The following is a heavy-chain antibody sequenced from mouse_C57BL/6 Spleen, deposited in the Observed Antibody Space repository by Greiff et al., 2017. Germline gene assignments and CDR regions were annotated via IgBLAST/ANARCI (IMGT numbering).Heavy chain of an antibody. CDR1: GFTFSSYG. Sequence: EVQLVESGGDLVKPGGSLKLSCAASGFTFSSYGMSWVRQTPDKRLEWVATISSGGSYTYYPDSVKGRFTISRDNAKNTLYLQMSSLKSEDTAMYYCAREEDMDYWGQGTSVTVSS. J-gene: IGHJ4*01. CDR3: AREEDMDY. V-gene: IGHV5-6*01. CDR2: ISSGGSYT.